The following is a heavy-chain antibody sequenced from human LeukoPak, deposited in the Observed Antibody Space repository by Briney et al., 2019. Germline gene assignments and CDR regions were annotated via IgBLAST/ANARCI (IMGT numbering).Heavy chain of an antibody. J-gene: IGHJ2*01. CDR3: VTDRARLFWYFDL. V-gene: IGHV1-24*01. D-gene: IGHD2-21*02. CDR1: GSTLSDLS. Sequence: ASVTASCKVSGSTLSDLSIHWVRQAPGKGLEYVGGSDPEDGETFHAQNFQGRVTMTEDTSIDTAYMELSSLRSEDTAVYYCVTDRARLFWYFDLWGRGTLVTVSS. CDR2: SDPEDGET.